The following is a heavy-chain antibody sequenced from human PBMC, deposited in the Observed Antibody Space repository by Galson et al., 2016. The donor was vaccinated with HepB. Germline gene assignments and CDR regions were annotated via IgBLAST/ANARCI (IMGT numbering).Heavy chain of an antibody. V-gene: IGHV3-74*01. CDR2: INENGRTT. D-gene: IGHD2-15*01. J-gene: IGHJ3*02. CDR3: AKDRYGSVVDAFDI. Sequence: SLRLSCAASGFTSSRYWMHWVRQVPGKGLVWVSRINENGRTTNYADSVKGRFTISRDNSKNTLYLQMNSLRAEDTALYYCAKDRYGSVVDAFDIWGQGTKVTVSS. CDR1: GFTSSRYW.